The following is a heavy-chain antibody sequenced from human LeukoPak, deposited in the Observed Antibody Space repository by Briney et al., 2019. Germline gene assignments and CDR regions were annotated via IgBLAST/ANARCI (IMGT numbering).Heavy chain of an antibody. CDR2: FDPEDGET. J-gene: IGHJ4*02. CDR3: ATPLPSVS. V-gene: IGHV1-24*01. CDR1: GYTLTELS. Sequence: ASVKVSCKVSGYTLTELSMHWVRQAPGKGLEWMGGFDPEDGETIYAQKFQGRVTMTGDTSTDTAYMELSSLRAEDTAVYYCATPLPSVSWGQGTLVTVSS.